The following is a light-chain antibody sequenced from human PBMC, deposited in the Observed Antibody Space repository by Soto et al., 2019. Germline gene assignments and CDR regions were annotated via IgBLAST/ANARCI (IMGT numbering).Light chain of an antibody. J-gene: IGLJ1*01. CDR3: YSYTTSSTYV. CDR1: SSDFGGYNY. CDR2: HVS. Sequence: QSALTQPASVSGSPGQSITISCTGTSSDFGGYNYVSWYQQHPAKVPKLMIYHVSNRPSGVSDRFSGSKSGNTASLTISGLQAEDEGDYYCYSYTTSSTYVFGTGTKLTVL. V-gene: IGLV2-14*01.